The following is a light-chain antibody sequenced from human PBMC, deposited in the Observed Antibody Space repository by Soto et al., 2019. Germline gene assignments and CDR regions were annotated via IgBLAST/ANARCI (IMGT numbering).Light chain of an antibody. CDR2: DAS. CDR1: QSVSSSY. CDR3: QQRSNWPWT. J-gene: IGKJ1*01. Sequence: DILMTQTPLSLPFTPGEPSTLSCRSSQSVSSSYLAWYQQKPGQAPRLLIYDASNRATGIPARFSGSGSGTDFTLTISSLEPEDFAVYYCQQRSNWPWTFGQGTKVDIK. V-gene: IGKV3-11*01.